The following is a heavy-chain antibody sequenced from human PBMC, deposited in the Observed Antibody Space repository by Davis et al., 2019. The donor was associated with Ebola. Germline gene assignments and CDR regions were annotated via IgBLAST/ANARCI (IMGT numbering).Heavy chain of an antibody. J-gene: IGHJ3*02. D-gene: IGHD3-10*01. CDR3: ARRMVQGVGAFDI. Sequence: GESLKISCAASGFTFSSYWMSWVRQAPGRGLEWVANIKQDGSEKNYVDSVKGRFTISRDNAKNSLYLQMNSLRDEDTAVYYCARRMVQGVGAFDIWGQGTMVTVSS. CDR2: IKQDGSEK. CDR1: GFTFSSYW. V-gene: IGHV3-7*01.